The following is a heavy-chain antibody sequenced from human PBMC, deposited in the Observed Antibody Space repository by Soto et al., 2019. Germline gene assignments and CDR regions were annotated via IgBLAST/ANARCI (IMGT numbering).Heavy chain of an antibody. CDR1: GFTFSTYG. J-gene: IGHJ6*04. CDR2: ISGSGGST. CDR3: AKTRRYCTTTTCQYFYYDMDV. Sequence: EVQLLESGGGLVQPGGSLRLSCAASGFTFSTYGMSWARQAPGKGLEWVSGISGSGGSTYYADSVKGRFTLSRDNSTNTLYLQMNSLRAEDTAIYYCAKTRRYCTTTTCQYFYYDMDVWGKGTTVIVSS. D-gene: IGHD2-2*01. V-gene: IGHV3-23*01.